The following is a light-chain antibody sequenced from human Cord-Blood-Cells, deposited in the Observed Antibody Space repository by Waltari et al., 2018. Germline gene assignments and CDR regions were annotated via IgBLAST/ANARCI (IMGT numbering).Light chain of an antibody. CDR2: LGS. J-gene: IGKJ2*01. CDR3: MQALQTPYT. Sequence: DIEMTQSPLSLPVTPGEPASISCRSSQSLLHSNGYNYLDWYLQKPGQSPQLLIYLGSNRSSGVPDRFRGSGSGTDFTLKISRVEAEDVGVYYCMQALQTPYTFGQGTKLEIK. V-gene: IGKV2-28*01. CDR1: QSLLHSNGYNY.